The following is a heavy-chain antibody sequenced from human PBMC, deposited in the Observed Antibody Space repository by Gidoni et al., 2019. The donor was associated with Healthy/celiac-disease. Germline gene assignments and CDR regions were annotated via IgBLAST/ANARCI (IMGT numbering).Heavy chain of an antibody. CDR2: IYYSGST. CDR1: GCSISSSSYY. V-gene: IGHV4-39*07. J-gene: IGHJ4*02. CDR3: ARDRIGYNWNGIDY. Sequence: QLQLQESGPGLVKPSETLSLTCTVSGCSISSSSYYWGWIRQPPGKGLEWIGSIYYSGSTYYNPSLKSRVTISVDTSKNQFSLKLSSVTAADTAVYYCARDRIGYNWNGIDYWGQGTLVTVSS. D-gene: IGHD1-20*01.